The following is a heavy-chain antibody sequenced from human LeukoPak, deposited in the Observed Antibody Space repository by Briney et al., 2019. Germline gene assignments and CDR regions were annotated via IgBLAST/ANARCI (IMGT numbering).Heavy chain of an antibody. CDR3: ARGGSGPRSKRVGMDV. V-gene: IGHV4-59*01. J-gene: IGHJ6*02. Sequence: ASETLSLTCTVSGGSISSCYWSWIRQPPGKGLEWIGYIYYSGSTNYNPSLKSRVTISVDTSKNQFSLKLSSVTAADTAVYYCARGGSGPRSKRVGMDVWGQGTTVTVSS. CDR1: GGSISSCY. D-gene: IGHD2-15*01. CDR2: IYYSGST.